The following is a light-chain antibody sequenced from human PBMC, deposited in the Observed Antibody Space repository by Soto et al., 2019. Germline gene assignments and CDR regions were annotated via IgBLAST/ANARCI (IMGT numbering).Light chain of an antibody. CDR2: EVS. J-gene: IGLJ2*01. CDR1: SSDVGGYNY. Sequence: QSALTQPASVSGSPGQAITISCTGTSSDVGGYNYVSWYQQHPGKAPKLMIYEVSNRPSGVSNRFSGSKSGNTASLTISGLQAEDEADYYCSSYTSISTLEVGGGTKVTVL. CDR3: SSYTSISTLE. V-gene: IGLV2-14*01.